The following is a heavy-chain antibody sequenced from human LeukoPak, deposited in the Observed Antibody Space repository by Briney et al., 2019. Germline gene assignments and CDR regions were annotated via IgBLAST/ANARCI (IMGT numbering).Heavy chain of an antibody. V-gene: IGHV3-48*04. Sequence: GGSLRLSCAASGFTFSSYAMSWVRQAPVKGLEWVSYISSSGSTIYYADSVKGRFTISRDNAKNSLYLQMSSLRAEDTAVYYCARPGGSYDAFDIWGQGTMVTVSS. CDR1: GFTFSSYA. CDR2: ISSSGSTI. J-gene: IGHJ3*02. D-gene: IGHD2-15*01. CDR3: ARPGGSYDAFDI.